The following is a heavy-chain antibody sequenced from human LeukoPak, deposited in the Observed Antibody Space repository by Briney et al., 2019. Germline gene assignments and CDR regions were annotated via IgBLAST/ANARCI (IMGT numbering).Heavy chain of an antibody. CDR3: ARSMRGYSYGYGRNWFDP. J-gene: IGHJ5*02. V-gene: IGHV4-34*01. Sequence: SETLPLTCAVYGGSFSGYYWSWIRQPPGKGLEWIGEINHSGSTNYNPSLKSRVTISVDTSKNQFSLKLSSVTAADTAVYYCARSMRGYSYGYGRNWFDPWGQGTLVTVSS. CDR2: INHSGST. D-gene: IGHD5-18*01. CDR1: GGSFSGYY.